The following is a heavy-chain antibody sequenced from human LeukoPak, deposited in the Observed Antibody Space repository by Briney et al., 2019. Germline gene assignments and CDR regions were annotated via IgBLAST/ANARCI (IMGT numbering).Heavy chain of an antibody. D-gene: IGHD3-16*02. CDR2: INHSGST. CDR1: GGSFSGYY. V-gene: IGHV4-34*01. CDR3: ARGPGHDYVWGSYRPFDY. J-gene: IGHJ4*02. Sequence: SETLSLTCAVYGGSFSGYYWSWIRQPPGKGLEWIGEINHSGSTNQNPSLKSRVTISVDTSKNQFSLKLSSVTAADTAVHYCARGPGHDYVWGSYRPFDYWGQGTLVTVSS.